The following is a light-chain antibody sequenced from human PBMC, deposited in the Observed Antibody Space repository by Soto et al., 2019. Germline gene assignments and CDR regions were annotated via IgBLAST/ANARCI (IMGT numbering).Light chain of an antibody. J-gene: IGLJ3*02. Sequence: QSALTQPASVSGSPGQSITISCTGTSSTVGGFNVVSWYQQHPGKAPKVIIYEGIKRPSGVSNRFSGSNSGSTASLTISGLQAEDEADYYCSSYTTLITVVFGGGTKVTVL. CDR2: EGI. V-gene: IGLV2-14*02. CDR3: SSYTTLITVV. CDR1: SSTVGGFNV.